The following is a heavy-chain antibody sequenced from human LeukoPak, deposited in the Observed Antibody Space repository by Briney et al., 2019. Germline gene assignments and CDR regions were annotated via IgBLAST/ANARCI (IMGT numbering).Heavy chain of an antibody. CDR2: IYHSGST. D-gene: IGHD4-17*01. J-gene: IGHJ2*01. V-gene: IGHV4-4*02. CDR3: ARRGDYVEYFDL. CDR1: GGSISSSNW. Sequence: SGTLSLTCAVSGGSISSSNWWSWVRQPPGKGLEWIGEIYHSGSTNYNPSLKSRDTISVDKSKNQFSLKLSSVTAADTAVYYCARRGDYVEYFDLWGRGTLVTVSS.